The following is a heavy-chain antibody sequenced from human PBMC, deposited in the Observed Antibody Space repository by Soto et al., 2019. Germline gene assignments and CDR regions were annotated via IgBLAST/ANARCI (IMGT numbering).Heavy chain of an antibody. CDR1: GFTFRNNG. CDR3: ARDLCRQLAHYYYYGMDV. J-gene: IGHJ6*02. Sequence: GGSLRLSCAGSGFTFRNNGMHWVRQAPGKGLEWVAFISYDASDIFYADSVKGRFTISRDNPKSTLFLHMNSPRAEDTAVYYCARDLCRQLAHYYYYGMDVWGQGTTVTVSS. D-gene: IGHD6-13*01. CDR2: ISYDASDI. V-gene: IGHV3-30*03.